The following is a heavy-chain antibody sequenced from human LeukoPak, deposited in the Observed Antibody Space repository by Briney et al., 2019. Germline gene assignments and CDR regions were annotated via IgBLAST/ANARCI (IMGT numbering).Heavy chain of an antibody. D-gene: IGHD6-19*01. V-gene: IGHV1-2*02. CDR2: INPNSGGA. CDR1: GYTFTDYY. Sequence: APVKVSCKASGYTFTDYYMHWVRQAPGQGLEWMGWINPNSGGAIYAQKFQGRVTVTRDTSISTAYMELSRLTSDDTAVYYCARPASGWYQSAFDIWGQGTMVTVSS. J-gene: IGHJ3*02. CDR3: ARPASGWYQSAFDI.